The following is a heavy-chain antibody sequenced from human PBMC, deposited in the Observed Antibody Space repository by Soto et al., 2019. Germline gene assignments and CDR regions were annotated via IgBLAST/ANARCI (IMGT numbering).Heavy chain of an antibody. CDR1: GYSFTSYW. D-gene: IGHD3-10*01. CDR2: IYPGDSDT. CDR3: ARHFKMVRDNYYYYYMDV. Sequence: PGESLKISCKGSGYSFTSYWIGWVRQMPGKGLEWMGIIYPGDSDTRYSPSFQGQVTISADKSISTAYLQWSSLKASDTAMYYCARHFKMVRDNYYYYYMDVWGKGTTVTVSS. V-gene: IGHV5-51*01. J-gene: IGHJ6*03.